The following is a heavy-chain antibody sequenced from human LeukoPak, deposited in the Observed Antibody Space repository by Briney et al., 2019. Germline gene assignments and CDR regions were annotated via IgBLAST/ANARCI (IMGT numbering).Heavy chain of an antibody. Sequence: SGGSLRLSCAASGFTFSSYAMSWVRQAPGKGLEWVSAISGSGGSTYYADSVKGRFTISRDNSKNTLYLQMNSLRAEDTAVYYCARPVSSSWYGGLDYWGQGTLVTVSS. J-gene: IGHJ4*02. CDR1: GFTFSSYA. CDR2: ISGSGGST. V-gene: IGHV3-23*01. CDR3: ARPVSSSWYGGLDY. D-gene: IGHD6-13*01.